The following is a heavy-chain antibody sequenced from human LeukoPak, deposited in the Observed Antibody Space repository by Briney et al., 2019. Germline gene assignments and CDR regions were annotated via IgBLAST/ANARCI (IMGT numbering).Heavy chain of an antibody. J-gene: IGHJ4*02. Sequence: PSETLSLTCAVYGGSFSGYYWSWIRQPPGKGREWIGEINHSGSTNYNPSLKSRVTISVDTSKNQFSLKLSSVTAADTAVYYCATTYYDFWSGYYPTDYWGQGTLVTVSS. D-gene: IGHD3-3*01. CDR3: ATTYYDFWSGYYPTDY. V-gene: IGHV4-34*01. CDR1: GGSFSGYY. CDR2: INHSGST.